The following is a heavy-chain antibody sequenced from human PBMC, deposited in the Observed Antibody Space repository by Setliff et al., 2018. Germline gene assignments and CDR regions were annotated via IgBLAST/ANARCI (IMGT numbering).Heavy chain of an antibody. V-gene: IGHV4-61*09. CDR3: ARAGPTVTFFRVLVISWWDP. CDR2: FHTGGST. CDR1: GGSISSGSYY. D-gene: IGHD3-3*01. Sequence: SETLSLTCIVSGGSISSGSYYWTWIRQPAGKGLEWIGHFHTGGSTNYNRSLRSRVSISVDTSKNQFSLKLSSVTAADTATYCCARAGPTVTFFRVLVISWWDPWGQGSLVTVSS. J-gene: IGHJ5*02.